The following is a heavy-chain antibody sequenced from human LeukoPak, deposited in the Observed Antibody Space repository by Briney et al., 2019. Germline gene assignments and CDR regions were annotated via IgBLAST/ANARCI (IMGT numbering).Heavy chain of an antibody. D-gene: IGHD6-13*01. J-gene: IGHJ4*02. CDR2: IKQDGSEK. CDR1: GFTFGSYW. Sequence: GGFLRLSCAAYGFTFGSYWMSSVRQAPGKGLEWVANIKQDGSEKYYVDSVKGRFTISRDNANNSLYLQMNSLRAEDTAVYYCARGDPGYSSSWPLDYWGQGTLVTVSS. CDR3: ARGDPGYSSSWPLDY. V-gene: IGHV3-7*05.